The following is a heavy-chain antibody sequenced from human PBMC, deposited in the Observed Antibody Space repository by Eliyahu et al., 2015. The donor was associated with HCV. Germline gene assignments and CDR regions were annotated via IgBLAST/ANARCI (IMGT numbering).Heavy chain of an antibody. J-gene: IGHJ5*02. CDR1: GGSIXXXY. CDR2: IHYXGST. CDR3: SSGGGGIAVTGTGGWFDP. V-gene: IGHV4-59*01. D-gene: IGHD6-19*01. Sequence: QVQLQESGPGLVKPSETLSLTCTVSGGSIXXXYGSXIRXPPGKGLEWIGYIHYXGSTNYNPSPKSRVTMSIDTSKNEFSLKLSSVTAADTAVYYCSSGGGGIAVTGTGGWFDPWGQGTLVTVSS.